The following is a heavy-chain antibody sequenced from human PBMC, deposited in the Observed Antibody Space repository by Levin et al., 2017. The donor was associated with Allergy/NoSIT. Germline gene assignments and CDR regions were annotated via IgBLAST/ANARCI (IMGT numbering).Heavy chain of an antibody. CDR3: ARGPFSAAAPS. J-gene: IGHJ5*02. CDR1: GFTFRDYY. Sequence: PGGSLRLSCAASGFTFRDYYMSWIRQAPGKGLELVSYISGTSSAIIYADSVKGRFTISRDNAQNSLYLQMNSLRAEDTAVYFCARGPFSAAAPSWGQGTLVPVSS. CDR2: ISGTSSAI. D-gene: IGHD2-2*01. V-gene: IGHV3-11*05.